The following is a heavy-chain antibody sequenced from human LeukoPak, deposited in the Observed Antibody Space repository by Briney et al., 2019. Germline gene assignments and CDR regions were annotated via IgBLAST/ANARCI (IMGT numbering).Heavy chain of an antibody. CDR3: ARADPSGGGYDPFDI. D-gene: IGHD5-12*01. CDR2: IYTSGST. V-gene: IGHV4-4*07. J-gene: IGHJ3*02. Sequence: PSETLSLTCTVSGGSNSSYYWSWIRQPAGKGLEWIGRIYTSGSTNYNPSLKSRVTISVDTSKNQFSLKLSSVTAADTAVYYCARADPSGGGYDPFDIWGQGAMVTVSS. CDR1: GGSNSSYY.